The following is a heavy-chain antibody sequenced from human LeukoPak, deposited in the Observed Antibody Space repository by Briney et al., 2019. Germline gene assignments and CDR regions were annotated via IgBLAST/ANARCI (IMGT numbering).Heavy chain of an antibody. CDR3: AREGWFGELLSSALRY. V-gene: IGHV4-39*07. CDR2: IYYSGST. D-gene: IGHD3-10*01. J-gene: IGHJ4*02. Sequence: SETLSLTCTVSGGSISSYYWSWIRQPPGKGLEWIGSIYYSGSTYYNPSLKSRVTISVDTSKNQFSLKLSSVTAADTAVYYCAREGWFGELLSSALRYWGQGTLVTVSS. CDR1: GGSISSYY.